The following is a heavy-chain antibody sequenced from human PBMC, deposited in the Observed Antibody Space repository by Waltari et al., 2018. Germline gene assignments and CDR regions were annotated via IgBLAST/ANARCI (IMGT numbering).Heavy chain of an antibody. V-gene: IGHV3-7*01. CDR3: ARNSRTMDV. J-gene: IGHJ6*02. CDR1: GFTFRNSW. Sequence: EVQLVESGGDLVQPGGSLRLSCAASGFTFRNSWMSWVRQAPGKGLRWVANIKQDGSEKYYVDSVKGRFTISIDNAKNSLYLQMNSLRAEDTAVYYCARNSRTMDVWGQGTTVTVSS. D-gene: IGHD6-13*01. CDR2: IKQDGSEK.